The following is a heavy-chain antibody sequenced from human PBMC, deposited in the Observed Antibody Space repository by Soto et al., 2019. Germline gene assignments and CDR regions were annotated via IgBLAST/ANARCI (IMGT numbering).Heavy chain of an antibody. D-gene: IGHD3-10*01. V-gene: IGHV3-23*01. CDR1: GFTFGTTD. Sequence: QLLQSGGGLVQPGVSLTLSCAASGFTFGTTDMSWVRQAHGEGLEWVSTIDGSGGITYYADSVKGRFTISRDNSRNTVYLQMNSLRGDDTALYYCVKNSGWFNTWGQGALVTVSS. CDR2: IDGSGGIT. J-gene: IGHJ5*02. CDR3: VKNSGWFNT.